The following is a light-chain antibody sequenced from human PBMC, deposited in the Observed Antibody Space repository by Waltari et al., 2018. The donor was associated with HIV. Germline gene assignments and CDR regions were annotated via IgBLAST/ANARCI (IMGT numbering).Light chain of an antibody. CDR2: GAS. CDR1: QSVSSN. V-gene: IGKV3-15*01. CDR3: QQYNNWARA. J-gene: IGKJ1*01. Sequence: TLSVSPGERATLSCRASQSVSSNLAWYQQKPGQAPRLLIYGASTRATGIPARFSGSGSGTEFTLTISSLQSEDFAVYYCQQYNNWARAFGQGTKVEIK.